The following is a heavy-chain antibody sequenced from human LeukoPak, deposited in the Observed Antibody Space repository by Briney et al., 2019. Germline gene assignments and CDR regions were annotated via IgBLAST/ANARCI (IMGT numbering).Heavy chain of an antibody. V-gene: IGHV3-33*01. D-gene: IGHD1-7*01. Sequence: GGSLRLSCVASGFTYSNHCMYWVRQAPGRGLEWVAVIWYDGSQEYYADSVKGRFTISRDNSKNTLDLQMNSLRAEDTAVYYCARDSGELRNSFDIWGHGTMVTVSS. CDR3: ARDSGELRNSFDI. CDR1: GFTYSNHC. J-gene: IGHJ3*02. CDR2: IWYDGSQE.